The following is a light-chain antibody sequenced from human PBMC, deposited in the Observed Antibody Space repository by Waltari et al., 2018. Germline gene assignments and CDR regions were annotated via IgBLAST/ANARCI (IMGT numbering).Light chain of an antibody. CDR1: KLENKY. CDR2: QDY. V-gene: IGLV3-1*01. CDR3: QTWDSNTDVF. J-gene: IGLJ2*01. Sequence: SYELTQPPSVSVSPGQTATITCSGGKLENKYVCWYQQKPGQSPVLVIYQDYIRPSGIPERFSGSSSADMAALTISDTQPADEADYFCQTWDSNTDVFFGGGTTLTVI.